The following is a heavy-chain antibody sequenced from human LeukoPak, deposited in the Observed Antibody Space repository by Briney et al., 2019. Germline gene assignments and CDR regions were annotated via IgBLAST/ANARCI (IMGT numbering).Heavy chain of an antibody. Sequence: GGSLRLSCVASGFTFSSFWMSWVRQTPGEVLEWVANTRQDGSVQNYVDSVKGRFTISRDNAKNTLYLQMHSLRAEDSAVYYCARGFYGSGNSWGHGTLVTVSS. CDR2: TRQDGSVQ. V-gene: IGHV3-7*01. J-gene: IGHJ4*01. D-gene: IGHD3-10*01. CDR1: GFTFSSFW. CDR3: ARGFYGSGNS.